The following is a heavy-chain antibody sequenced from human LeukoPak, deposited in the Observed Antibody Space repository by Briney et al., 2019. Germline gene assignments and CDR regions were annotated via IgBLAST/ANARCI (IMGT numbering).Heavy chain of an antibody. CDR3: VRGSYGAYDY. V-gene: IGHV3-21*01. CDR1: GGSISSSS. CDR2: ISSDSSYI. Sequence: ETLSLTCTVSGGSISSSSYYWGWIRQPPGKGLEWVSSISSDSSYIYYADAVHGRFTVSRDNAKYSLYLQMNSLGAEDTAVYYCVRGSYGAYDYWGQGSLVTVSS. J-gene: IGHJ4*02. D-gene: IGHD4-17*01.